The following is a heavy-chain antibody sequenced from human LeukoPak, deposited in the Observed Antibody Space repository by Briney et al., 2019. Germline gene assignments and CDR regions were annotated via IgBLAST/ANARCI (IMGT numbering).Heavy chain of an antibody. D-gene: IGHD6-13*01. V-gene: IGHV4-31*03. Sequence: PSQTLSLTCTVSGGSISSGGYYWSWIRQHPGKGLEWIRYIYYSGSTYYNPSLKSRVTISVDPSKNQFSLKLSSVTAADTAVYYCARESAADHNWFDPWGQGTLVTVSS. CDR3: ARESAADHNWFDP. J-gene: IGHJ5*02. CDR2: IYYSGST. CDR1: GGSISSGGYY.